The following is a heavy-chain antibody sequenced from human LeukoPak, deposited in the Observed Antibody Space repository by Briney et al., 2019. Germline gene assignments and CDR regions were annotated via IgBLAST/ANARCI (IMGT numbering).Heavy chain of an antibody. CDR3: ARGTLGSGRVPRNWFDP. J-gene: IGHJ5*02. D-gene: IGHD3-10*01. Sequence: PGGSLRLSCAASGFTFSDYYMSWIRQAPGRGLEWVSYISSSGSTIYYADSVRGRFTISRDNAKNSLYLQMNSLRAEDTAVYYCARGTLGSGRVPRNWFDPWGQGTLVTVSS. V-gene: IGHV3-11*01. CDR1: GFTFSDYY. CDR2: ISSSGSTI.